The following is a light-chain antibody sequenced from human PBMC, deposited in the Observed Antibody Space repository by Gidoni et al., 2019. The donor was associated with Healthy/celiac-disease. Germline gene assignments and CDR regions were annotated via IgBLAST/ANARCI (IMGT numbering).Light chain of an antibody. CDR1: QDISNY. CDR3: KQYDNLPCFT. V-gene: IGKV1-33*01. J-gene: IGKJ3*01. Sequence: DIQIPQSPSSLSASVGERVTITCQASQDISNYLNWYQQKPGKAPKLLIYDASNLETGVPSRFSGSGSGTDFTFTISSLQPEDIATYYCKQYDNLPCFTFGPXTKVDIK. CDR2: DAS.